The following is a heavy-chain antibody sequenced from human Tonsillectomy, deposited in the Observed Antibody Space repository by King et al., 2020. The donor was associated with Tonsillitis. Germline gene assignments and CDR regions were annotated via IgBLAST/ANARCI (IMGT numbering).Heavy chain of an antibody. CDR1: GFTFSSYS. CDR3: ARDQQLIR. Sequence: DVQLVESGGGLVKPGGSLRLSCEASGFTFSSYSVNWVRQAPEKGLEWVSSISSSSSYIYYADSVKGRFTISRDNANNSLYLQMNSLRAEDTAVYYCARDQQLIRWGQGTLVTVSS. J-gene: IGHJ4*02. V-gene: IGHV3-21*01. CDR2: ISSSSSYI. D-gene: IGHD6-13*01.